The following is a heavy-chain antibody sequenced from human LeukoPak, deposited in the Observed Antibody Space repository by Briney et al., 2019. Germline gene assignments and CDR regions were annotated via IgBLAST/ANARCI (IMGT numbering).Heavy chain of an antibody. CDR2: INQDESKK. J-gene: IGHJ4*02. Sequence: GGSLRLSCAASGFSFSNDWMCWVRQAPGKGLEWVANINQDESKKYYVDSVKGRFTISRDNAKNSLYLQMSSLRAEDTAVYYCARDHAYRTDYWGQGTLVTVSS. V-gene: IGHV3-7*01. CDR3: ARDHAYRTDY. D-gene: IGHD2-2*01. CDR1: GFSFSNDW.